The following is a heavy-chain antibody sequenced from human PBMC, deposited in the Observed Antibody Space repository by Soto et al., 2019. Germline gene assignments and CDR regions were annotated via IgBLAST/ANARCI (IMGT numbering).Heavy chain of an antibody. Sequence: QVQLQQWGAGLLKPSETLSLTCAVYGGSFSGYYWSWIRQPPGKGLEWIGEINRSGSTNYNPSLKRRVIISVDTSKNQFSLKLSSLTAADTAVYYCARVTLKRRAARPIDYWGQGTMVTVSS. CDR1: GGSFSGYY. D-gene: IGHD6-6*01. CDR2: INRSGST. CDR3: ARVTLKRRAARPIDY. J-gene: IGHJ4*02. V-gene: IGHV4-34*01.